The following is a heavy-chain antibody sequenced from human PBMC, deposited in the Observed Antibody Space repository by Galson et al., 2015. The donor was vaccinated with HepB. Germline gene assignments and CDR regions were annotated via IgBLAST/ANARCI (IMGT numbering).Heavy chain of an antibody. V-gene: IGHV3-11*01. CDR2: ISSSGSTI. J-gene: IGHJ5*02. CDR3: ARDLRGWSGYYRDWFDL. D-gene: IGHD3-3*01. Sequence: SLRLSCAASGFTFSDYYMSWIRQAPGKGLEWVSYISSSGSTIYYADSVKGRFTISRDNAKNSLYLQMNSLRAEDTAVYYCARDLRGWSGYYRDWFDLWGQGTLVTVSS. CDR1: GFTFSDYY.